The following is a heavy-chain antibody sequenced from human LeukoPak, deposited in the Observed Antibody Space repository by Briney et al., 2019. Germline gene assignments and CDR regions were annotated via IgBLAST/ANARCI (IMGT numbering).Heavy chain of an antibody. CDR2: ITASGGDS. J-gene: IGHJ4*02. V-gene: IGHV3-23*01. CDR1: GLTFRSYA. D-gene: IGHD6-19*01. CDR3: ATAGGSSGSYPLIY. Sequence: GGSLRLSCAASGLTFRSYAMSWVRQASGKGLERVSAITASGGDSFSADSVKGRFTISRDNSKDTLYLQMNSLRAEDTAVYYCATAGGSSGSYPLIYWGQGTLVTVSS.